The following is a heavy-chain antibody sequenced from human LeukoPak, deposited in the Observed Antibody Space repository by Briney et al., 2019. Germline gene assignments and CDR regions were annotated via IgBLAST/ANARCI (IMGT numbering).Heavy chain of an antibody. Sequence: PGGSLRLSCAASGFTFSDHHMDWVRQAPGKGLEWVGRIRVKSNGYTTAYATSVEGRFTISRDDSKNSLYLQMNSLRAEDTAVYYCAKDSVFRLEPGYVDYWGQGTLVTVSS. V-gene: IGHV3-72*01. CDR2: IRVKSNGYTT. D-gene: IGHD1-1*01. CDR1: GFTFSDHH. CDR3: AKDSVFRLEPGYVDY. J-gene: IGHJ4*02.